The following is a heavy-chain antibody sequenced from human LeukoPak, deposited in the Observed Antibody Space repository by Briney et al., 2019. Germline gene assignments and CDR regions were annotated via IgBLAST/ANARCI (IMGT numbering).Heavy chain of an antibody. CDR3: AKIVVVIPFVDY. V-gene: IGHV3-23*01. CDR1: GFTFSSYA. J-gene: IGHJ4*02. CDR2: ISGSGGST. D-gene: IGHD3-22*01. Sequence: QPGGSLRLSSAASGFTFSSYAMSWVRQAPGKGLEWVSAISGSGGSTYYADSVKGRFTISRDNSKNTLYLQMNSLRAEDTAVYYRAKIVVVIPFVDYWGQGTRVTVSS.